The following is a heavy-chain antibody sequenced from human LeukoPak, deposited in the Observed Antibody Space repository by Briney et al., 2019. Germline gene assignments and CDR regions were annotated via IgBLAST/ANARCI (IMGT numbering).Heavy chain of an antibody. CDR3: ARPYSSWRNNWFDP. V-gene: IGHV4-39*01. Sequence: PSETLSLTCTVSGGSISSSSYYWGWLRQPPGKGLEWIGSIYYSGSTYYNPSFKSRVTISVDTSKDQFSLKLSSVTAADTAVYYCARPYSSWRNNWFDPWGQGTLVTVSS. CDR1: GGSISSSSYY. CDR2: IYYSGST. J-gene: IGHJ5*02. D-gene: IGHD6-13*01.